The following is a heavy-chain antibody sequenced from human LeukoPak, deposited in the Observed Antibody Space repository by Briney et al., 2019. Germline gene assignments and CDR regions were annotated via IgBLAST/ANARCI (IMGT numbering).Heavy chain of an antibody. Sequence: ASVKVSCKASGYTFTGYYTHWVRQAPGQGLEWMGWINPNSGGTNYAQKFQGRVTMTRDTSISTAYMELSRLRSDDTAVYYCARDMVRGVIITRPYYYGMDVWGQGTTVTVSS. V-gene: IGHV1-2*02. CDR1: GYTFTGYY. D-gene: IGHD3-10*01. CDR3: ARDMVRGVIITRPYYYGMDV. CDR2: INPNSGGT. J-gene: IGHJ6*02.